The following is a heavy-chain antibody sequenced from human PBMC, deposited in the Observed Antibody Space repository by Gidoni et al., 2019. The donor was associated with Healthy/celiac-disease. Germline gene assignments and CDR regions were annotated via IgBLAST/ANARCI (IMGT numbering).Heavy chain of an antibody. CDR1: GCTFTSYG. Sequence: QVQLPQSGAGVETPGASVKVSCKASGCTFTSYGISWVRQAPGQGLEWMGWISAYNGNTNYAQKLQGRVTMTTDTSTSTAYMELRSLRSDDTAVYYCARDKAGWAIVDYWGQGTLVTVSS. D-gene: IGHD2-15*01. CDR3: ARDKAGWAIVDY. CDR2: ISAYNGNT. V-gene: IGHV1-18*01. J-gene: IGHJ4*02.